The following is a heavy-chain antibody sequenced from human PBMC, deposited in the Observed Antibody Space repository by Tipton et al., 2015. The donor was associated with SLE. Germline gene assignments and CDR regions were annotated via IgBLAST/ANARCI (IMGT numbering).Heavy chain of an antibody. J-gene: IGHJ6*02. CDR3: AKDPDWTRRGMDV. V-gene: IGHV3-30*02. Sequence: SLRLSCAASGFTFSSYGMHWVRQAPGKGLEWVAFIRYDGSNKYYADSVKGRFTISRDNSKNTLYLQMNSLRDEDTAVYYCAKDPDWTRRGMDVWGQGTTVTVSS. D-gene: IGHD3/OR15-3a*01. CDR2: IRYDGSNK. CDR1: GFTFSSYG.